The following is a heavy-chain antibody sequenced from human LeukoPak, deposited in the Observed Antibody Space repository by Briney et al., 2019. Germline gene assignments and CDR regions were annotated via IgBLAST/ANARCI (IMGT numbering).Heavy chain of an antibody. Sequence: GASVKVSCKTSGYTFTDYYIHWVRQAPGQGLEWMGWINPDSGYTNYAQKFQGRVTMTRDTSINTAYMELGRLRSDDTAVYYCARDYGRPVLEWLHYYYYYMDVWGKGTTVTVSS. CDR2: INPDSGYT. D-gene: IGHD3-3*01. CDR1: GYTFTDYY. CDR3: ARDYGRPVLEWLHYYYYYMDV. V-gene: IGHV1-2*02. J-gene: IGHJ6*03.